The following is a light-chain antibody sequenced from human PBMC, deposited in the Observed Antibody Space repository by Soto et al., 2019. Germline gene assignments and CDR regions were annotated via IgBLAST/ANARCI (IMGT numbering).Light chain of an antibody. Sequence: EIVMTQSPATLSVSPGERVTLSCRASQSISNNLAWHQQKPGQAPRLLIYGASTRATGIPARFSGSGSGTEFTLTISSLRSEDFAVYYCQQYNNWLMYTFGQGTKLEIK. CDR3: QQYNNWLMYT. CDR1: QSISNN. CDR2: GAS. V-gene: IGKV3-15*01. J-gene: IGKJ2*01.